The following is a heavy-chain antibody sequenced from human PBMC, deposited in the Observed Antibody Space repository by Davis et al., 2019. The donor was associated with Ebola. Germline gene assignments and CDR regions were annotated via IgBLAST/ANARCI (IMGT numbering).Heavy chain of an antibody. CDR3: ASHSSHYYYYGMDV. CDR1: GFTFSSYA. Sequence: GESLKISCAASGFTFSSYAMSWVRQAPGKGLEWVSSISSSSSYIYYADSVKGRFTISRDNAKNSLYLQMNSLRAEDTALYYCASHSSHYYYYGMDVWGQGTTVTVSS. CDR2: ISSSSSYI. D-gene: IGHD3-22*01. V-gene: IGHV3-21*04. J-gene: IGHJ6*02.